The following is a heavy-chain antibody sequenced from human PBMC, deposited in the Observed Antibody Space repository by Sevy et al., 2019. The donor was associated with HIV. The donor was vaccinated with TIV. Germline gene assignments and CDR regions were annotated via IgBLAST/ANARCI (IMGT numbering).Heavy chain of an antibody. CDR3: ARDRGVGTSAYGMDV. CDR2: ISSGSSYI. Sequence: GGSLRLSCAASGFTFSSSTMNWVRQAPGKGLEWVSSISSGSSYIYYADSVKGRFTIARDNAKNLLYLQMNSLRAEDSGVYHCARDRGVGTSAYGMDVWGQGTTVTVSS. J-gene: IGHJ6*02. CDR1: GFTFSSST. D-gene: IGHD3-10*01. V-gene: IGHV3-21*01.